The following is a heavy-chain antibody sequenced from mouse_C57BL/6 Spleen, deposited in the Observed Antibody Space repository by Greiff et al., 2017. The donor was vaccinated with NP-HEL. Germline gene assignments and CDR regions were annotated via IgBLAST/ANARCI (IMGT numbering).Heavy chain of an antibody. D-gene: IGHD2-14*01. Sequence: DVKLVESEGGLVQPGSSMKLSCTASGFTFSDYYMAWIRQVPEKGLEWVANINYDGSSTYYLDSLKSRFIISRDNAKNILYLQMSSLKSEDTATYYCARERYGLDYWGQGTTLTVSS. CDR2: INYDGSST. J-gene: IGHJ2*01. V-gene: IGHV5-16*01. CDR3: ARERYGLDY. CDR1: GFTFSDYY.